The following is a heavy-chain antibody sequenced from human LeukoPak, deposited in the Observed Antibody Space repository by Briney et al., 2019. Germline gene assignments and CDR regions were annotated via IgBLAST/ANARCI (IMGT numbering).Heavy chain of an antibody. CDR1: GFTFSSYA. V-gene: IGHV3-30-3*01. J-gene: IGHJ4*02. Sequence: SLRLSCAASGFTFSSYAMHWVRQAPGKGLEWVAVISYDGSNKYYADSVKGRFTISRDNSKNTLYLQMNSLRAEDTAVYYCARDPYGGSGNILFDYWGQGTLVTVSS. CDR2: ISYDGSNK. CDR3: ARDPYGGSGNILFDY. D-gene: IGHD3-10*01.